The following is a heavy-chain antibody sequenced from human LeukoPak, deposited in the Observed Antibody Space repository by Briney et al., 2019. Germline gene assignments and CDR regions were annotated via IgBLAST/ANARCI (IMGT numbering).Heavy chain of an antibody. Sequence: AESLSLSCTVSGFTFSSYCRHWVRQPPGKGLEWVGFIRCDGSNKHYEDYVEGRFTMSRDNSKHTQYLQLNSLRVEDTAFYYCAKVPVQSSDSGWYLDLWGRGTLVTVSS. D-gene: IGHD6-19*01. CDR1: GFTFSSYC. CDR3: AKVPVQSSDSGWYLDL. CDR2: IRCDGSNK. J-gene: IGHJ2*01. V-gene: IGHV3-30*02.